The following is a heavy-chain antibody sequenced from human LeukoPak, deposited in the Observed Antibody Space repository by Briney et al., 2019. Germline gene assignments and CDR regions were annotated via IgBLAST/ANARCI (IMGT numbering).Heavy chain of an antibody. CDR1: GFAFGSEA. Sequence: GGSLRLSCAVSGFAFGSEAMSWVRQAPGKGLEWVSAISGSGGSTYYADSVKGRFTISRDNSKNTLYLQMNSLRAEDTAVYYCAKGSIVGATDGFGYWGQGTLVTVSS. V-gene: IGHV3-23*01. J-gene: IGHJ4*02. D-gene: IGHD1-26*01. CDR2: ISGSGGST. CDR3: AKGSIVGATDGFGY.